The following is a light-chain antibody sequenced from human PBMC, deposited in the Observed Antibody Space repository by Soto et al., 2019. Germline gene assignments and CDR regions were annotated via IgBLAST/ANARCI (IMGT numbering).Light chain of an antibody. Sequence: QTVVTQEPSFSVSPGGTVTLTCGLSSGSVSTNYYPSWYQQTPGQAPRTLIYDTNTRSSGVPDRFSGSILGNKAALTITGAQADDESDYYCKLYMGSGVSVFGGGTKLTVL. CDR2: DTN. V-gene: IGLV8-61*01. CDR1: SGSVSTNYY. J-gene: IGLJ2*01. CDR3: KLYMGSGVSV.